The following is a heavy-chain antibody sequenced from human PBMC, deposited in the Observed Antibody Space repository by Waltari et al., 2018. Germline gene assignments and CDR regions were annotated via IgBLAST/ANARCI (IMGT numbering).Heavy chain of an antibody. CDR3: ARDPDRGSGLFLDY. V-gene: IGHV4-59*01. J-gene: IGHJ4*02. D-gene: IGHD3-22*01. CDR1: GGSISSYY. Sequence: QVQLQESGPGLVKPSETLSLTCTVSGGSISSYYWSWIRQPPGKGLEWIGYIYYSGSTKYNPSLKSRVTISVDTSKNQFSLKLSSVTAADTAVYYCARDPDRGSGLFLDYWGQGTLVTVSS. CDR2: IYYSGST.